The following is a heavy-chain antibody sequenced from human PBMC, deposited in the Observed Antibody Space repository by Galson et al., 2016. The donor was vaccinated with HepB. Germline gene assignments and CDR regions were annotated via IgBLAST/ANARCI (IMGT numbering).Heavy chain of an antibody. J-gene: IGHJ6*02. V-gene: IGHV3-23*01. CDR1: GFTFSRYA. CDR2: ISGSGAST. Sequence: LRLSCAASGFTFSRYAMTWVRLAPGKGLEWVSVISGSGASTLYADSVKGRFTISRDNSKNTVDLQMNILGVEDAAVYYCATTVGNCAGDCSPVTIYFYYGMDVWGRGTTVTVSS. D-gene: IGHD2-21*02. CDR3: ATTVGNCAGDCSPVTIYFYYGMDV.